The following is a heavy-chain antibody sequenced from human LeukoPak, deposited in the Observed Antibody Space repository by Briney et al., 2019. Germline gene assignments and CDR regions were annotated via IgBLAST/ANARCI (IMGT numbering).Heavy chain of an antibody. CDR3: ARGLDCRSTSCYLDN. V-gene: IGHV3-7*01. CDR1: GFTFTKYW. Sequence: GGPLRLSCAASGFTFTKYWMTWLRKAPEKGLEMVANIKQDGSEKFYVDSVKGRFTISRDNANNSLDLQINRLGAEDTAVYYCARGLDCRSTSCYLDNWGQGTLVTVSS. D-gene: IGHD2-2*01. J-gene: IGHJ4*02. CDR2: IKQDGSEK.